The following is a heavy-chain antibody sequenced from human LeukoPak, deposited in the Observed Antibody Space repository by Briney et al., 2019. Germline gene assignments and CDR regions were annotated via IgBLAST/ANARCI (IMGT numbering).Heavy chain of an antibody. D-gene: IGHD3-22*01. CDR1: GFSFSVYA. CDR2: IIGNGRDI. J-gene: IGHJ4*02. V-gene: IGHV3-23*01. Sequence: GGSLRLSCAASGFSFSVYAMNWVRQAPGKGLEWVSLIIGNGRDIRYADSVKGRFTISRDNSKNTLYLQMNSLRAEDTAVYYCAKKTWDSSAWYFFDYWGQGTLVTVSS. CDR3: AKKTWDSSAWYFFDY.